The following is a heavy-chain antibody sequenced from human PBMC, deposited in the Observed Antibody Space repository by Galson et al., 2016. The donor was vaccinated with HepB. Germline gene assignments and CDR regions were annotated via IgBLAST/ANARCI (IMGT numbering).Heavy chain of an antibody. CDR1: DDSMTRPGYY. Sequence: SETLSLTCSVSDDSMTRPGYYWTWIRQPPGGGLEWIGYIHYSGITFYNPSLRSRIIISLDTSKNQLSLTLRSVTAADTARYYCVSYATGHGGTGYWGPGILVTVSS. D-gene: IGHD1-7*01. J-gene: IGHJ4*02. CDR3: VSYATGHGGTGY. V-gene: IGHV4-61*08. CDR2: IHYSGIT.